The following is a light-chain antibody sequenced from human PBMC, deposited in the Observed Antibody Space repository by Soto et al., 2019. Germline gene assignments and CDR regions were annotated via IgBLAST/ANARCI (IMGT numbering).Light chain of an antibody. CDR2: DSS. CDR3: QQSYSTPQYT. Sequence: DIQMTQSPSSLSVSVGARVTITCRASQSISTYLNWYQQKPGKAPKLLIYDSSRLESGVPSRFSGSGSGTDFTLTISSLQPEDSAAYYCQQSYSTPQYTFGQGTKLEIK. V-gene: IGKV1-39*01. CDR1: QSISTY. J-gene: IGKJ2*01.